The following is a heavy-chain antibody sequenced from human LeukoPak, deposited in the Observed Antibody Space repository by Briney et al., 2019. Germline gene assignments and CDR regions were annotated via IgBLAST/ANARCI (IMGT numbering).Heavy chain of an antibody. CDR1: GYSISSGYY. D-gene: IGHD5-12*01. CDR2: IYHSGST. J-gene: IGHJ4*02. CDR3: ARDLRIGAYDY. V-gene: IGHV4-38-2*02. Sequence: SETLSLTCTVSGYSISSGYYWGWIRQPPGKGLEWIGSIYHSGSTYYNPSLKSRVTISVDTSKNQFSLKLSSVTAADTAVYYCARDLRIGAYDYWGQGTLVTVSS.